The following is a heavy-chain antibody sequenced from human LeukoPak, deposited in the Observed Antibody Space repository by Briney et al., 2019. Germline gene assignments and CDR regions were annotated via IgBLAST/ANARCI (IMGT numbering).Heavy chain of an antibody. V-gene: IGHV3-23*01. Sequence: PGGSLRLSCAASGFAFSCYGMSWVRQAPGKGLEWVSDISGTGGNTYYAESVKGRFTISRDNSKNTLYLQMNSLRAEDTAIYYCAFPAHHWLVRGAFDIWGQGTMVTVSS. D-gene: IGHD6-19*01. J-gene: IGHJ3*02. CDR1: GFAFSCYG. CDR3: AFPAHHWLVRGAFDI. CDR2: ISGTGGNT.